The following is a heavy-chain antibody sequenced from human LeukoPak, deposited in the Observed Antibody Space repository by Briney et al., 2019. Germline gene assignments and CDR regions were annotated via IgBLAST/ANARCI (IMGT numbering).Heavy chain of an antibody. J-gene: IGHJ4*02. CDR2: ISGSGGST. V-gene: IGHV3-23*01. CDR1: GFTISSYA. D-gene: IGHD3-3*01. CDR3: AKEPLPPYDFWSGYWDY. Sequence: GGSLRLSCAASGFTISSYAMSWVRQAPGKGLEWVSAISGSGGSTYYADSVKGRFTISRDNSKNPLYLQMNSLRAEDTAVYYCAKEPLPPYDFWSGYWDYWGQGTLVTVSS.